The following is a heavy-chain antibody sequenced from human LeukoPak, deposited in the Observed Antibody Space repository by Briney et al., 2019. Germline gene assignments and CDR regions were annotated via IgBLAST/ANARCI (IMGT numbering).Heavy chain of an antibody. V-gene: IGHV3-66*01. CDR2: IHSGGNT. J-gene: IGHJ4*02. Sequence: GGSQRLSCAASGFTVSGKYMSWVRQAPGKGLDWVSLIHSGGNTYYADSVKGRFTISRDNSKNMLYLQMNSLRAEDTAVYYCARSPVGATDYWGQGTLVTVSS. CDR3: ARSPVGATDY. CDR1: GFTVSGKY. D-gene: IGHD1-26*01.